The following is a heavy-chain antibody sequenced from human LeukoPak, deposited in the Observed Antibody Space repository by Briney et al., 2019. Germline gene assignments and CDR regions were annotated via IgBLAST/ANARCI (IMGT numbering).Heavy chain of an antibody. D-gene: IGHD3-10*01. CDR1: GGSISSYY. CDR2: IYYSGST. Sequence: SETLSLTCTVSGGSISSYYWTWIRQPPGKGLEWIGYIYYSGSTNYKPSLKSRVTISVDTSKNQFSLKLSSVTAADTAVYYCARGGYYGSGNDFRFDPWGQGTLVTVSS. CDR3: ARGGYYGSGNDFRFDP. V-gene: IGHV4-59*01. J-gene: IGHJ5*02.